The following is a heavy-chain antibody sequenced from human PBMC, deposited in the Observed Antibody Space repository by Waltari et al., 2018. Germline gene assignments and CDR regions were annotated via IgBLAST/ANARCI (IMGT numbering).Heavy chain of an antibody. J-gene: IGHJ2*01. D-gene: IGHD6-13*01. CDR3: ARRGSSWFYWYFDL. CDR1: GFPFSSYW. V-gene: IGHV3-7*01. Sequence: EVQLVESGGGLVQPGGSLRLSCAASGFPFSSYWMSWVRQAPGKGLEWVANIKQDGSEKYYVDSVKGRFTISRDNAKNSLYLQMNSLRAEDTAVYYCARRGSSWFYWYFDLWGRGTLVTVSS. CDR2: IKQDGSEK.